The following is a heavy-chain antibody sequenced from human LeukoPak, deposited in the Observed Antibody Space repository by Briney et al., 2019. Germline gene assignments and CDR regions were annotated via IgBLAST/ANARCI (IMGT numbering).Heavy chain of an antibody. V-gene: IGHV3-30*03. CDR1: GFTFSDYY. Sequence: GGSLRLSCAASGFTFSDYYMSWVRQAPGKGLEWVAVISNDGNNKYYADSVKGRFTISRDNSNNTLSLQMNGLRVEDTAVYYCARPDDSESFYRANHYWGRGTLVTVS. D-gene: IGHD3-10*01. CDR3: ARPDDSESFYRANHY. J-gene: IGHJ4*02. CDR2: ISNDGNNK.